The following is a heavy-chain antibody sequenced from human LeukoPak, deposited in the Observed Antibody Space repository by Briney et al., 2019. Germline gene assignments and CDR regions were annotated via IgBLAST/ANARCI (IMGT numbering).Heavy chain of an antibody. J-gene: IGHJ4*02. D-gene: IGHD4-17*01. Sequence: GGSLRLSCAISGFSVNDNYMSWVRQAPGKGLQWVSVMFPDGRTYYADSVRGRFTISRDVASNTLLLQMDGLRADDTAVHYCARTNPVYGDYDYWGQGTLVTVSS. V-gene: IGHV3-53*01. CDR3: ARTNPVYGDYDY. CDR1: GFSVNDNY. CDR2: MFPDGRT.